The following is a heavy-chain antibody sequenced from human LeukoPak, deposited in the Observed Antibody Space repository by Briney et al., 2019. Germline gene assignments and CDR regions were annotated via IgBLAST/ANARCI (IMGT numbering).Heavy chain of an antibody. J-gene: IGHJ6*03. V-gene: IGHV4-39*07. CDR3: ARGGAMGTYYYYMDV. Sequence: SETLSLTCTVSGGSISSSYSWGWIRQPPGKGLEWIGNIYYSGSTNYNPSLKSRVTISVDTSKNQFSLKLSSVTAADTAVYYCARGGAMGTYYYYMDVWGKGTTVTISS. CDR1: GGSISSSYS. D-gene: IGHD1-1*01. CDR2: IYYSGST.